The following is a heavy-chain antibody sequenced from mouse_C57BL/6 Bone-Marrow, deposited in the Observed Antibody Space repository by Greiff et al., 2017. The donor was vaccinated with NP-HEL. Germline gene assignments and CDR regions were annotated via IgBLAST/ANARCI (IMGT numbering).Heavy chain of an antibody. CDR2: IYPRSGNT. CDR1: GYTFTSYG. J-gene: IGHJ3*01. V-gene: IGHV1-81*01. D-gene: IGHD2-2*01. CDR3: ARSGYDGFAY. Sequence: QVQLQQSGAELARPGASVTLSCKASGYTFTSYGISWVKQRTGQSLEWIGEIYPRSGNTYYNEKFKGKATLTADKSSSTAYMELRSLTSEDSAVYFCARSGYDGFAYWGQGTLVTVSA.